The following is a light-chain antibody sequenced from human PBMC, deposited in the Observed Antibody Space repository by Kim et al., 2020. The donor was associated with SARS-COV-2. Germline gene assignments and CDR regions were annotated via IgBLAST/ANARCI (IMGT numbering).Light chain of an antibody. J-gene: IGLJ3*02. CDR1: ISDVGGYNY. CDR3: SSYTSSSTLV. Sequence: QSALTQPASVSGSPGRSITISCTGTISDVGGYNYVSWYQQHPGKAPKLMIDDVSNRPSGVSNRFSGSKSGNTASLTISGLQAEDEADYHCSSYTSSSTLVFGGGTQLTVL. V-gene: IGLV2-14*03. CDR2: DVS.